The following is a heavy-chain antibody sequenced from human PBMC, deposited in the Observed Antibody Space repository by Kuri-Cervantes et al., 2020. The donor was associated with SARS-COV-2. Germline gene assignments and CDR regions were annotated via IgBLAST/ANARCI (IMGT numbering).Heavy chain of an antibody. CDR3: ARGGCSSTSCYQYYFDY. CDR2: IGTAGDP. J-gene: IGHJ4*02. Sequence: GESLKISCAASGFTFSSYDMHWVRQVTGKGLEWVSAIGTAGDPYYPGSVKGRFTISRENAKNSLYLQMNSLRAGDTAVYYCARGGCSSTSCYQYYFDYWGQGTLVTVSS. V-gene: IGHV3-13*05. CDR1: GFTFSSYD. D-gene: IGHD2-2*01.